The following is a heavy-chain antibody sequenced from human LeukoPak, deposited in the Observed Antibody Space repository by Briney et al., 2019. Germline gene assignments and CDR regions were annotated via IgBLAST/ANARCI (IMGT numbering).Heavy chain of an antibody. Sequence: PSETLSLTCAVYGGSFSGYYWSWIRQPPGKGLEWIGEINHSGSTNYNPSLKSRVTMSVDTSKNQFSLKLSSVAAADTAVYYCARGAGLLWFGELWDAFDIWGQGTMVTVSS. J-gene: IGHJ3*02. CDR2: INHSGST. D-gene: IGHD3-10*01. CDR1: GGSFSGYY. CDR3: ARGAGLLWFGELWDAFDI. V-gene: IGHV4-34*01.